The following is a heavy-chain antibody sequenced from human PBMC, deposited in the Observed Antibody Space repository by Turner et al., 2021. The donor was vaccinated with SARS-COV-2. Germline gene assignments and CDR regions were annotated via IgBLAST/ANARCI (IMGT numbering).Heavy chain of an antibody. CDR3: ARDPGEGSFDY. CDR2: IYYSEST. V-gene: IGHV4-61*08. Sequence: QVQLQESGPGLVKPSETLSLTCTVSGGAISRSAYYWGWIRQPPGRGLEWIGYIYYSESTNFNPSLKSRVTISVDTSKNQFSLKLSSVTAADTAVYYCARDPGEGSFDYWGQGTLVTVSS. D-gene: IGHD3-16*01. J-gene: IGHJ4*02. CDR1: GGAISRSAYY.